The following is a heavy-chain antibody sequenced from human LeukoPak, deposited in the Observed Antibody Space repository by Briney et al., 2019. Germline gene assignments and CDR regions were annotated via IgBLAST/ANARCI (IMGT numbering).Heavy chain of an antibody. J-gene: IGHJ4*02. CDR3: ARVLNWNAGGFDY. CDR2: IYYSGST. CDR1: GGSISSYF. D-gene: IGHD1-1*01. V-gene: IGHV4-59*01. Sequence: SETLSLTCTVSGGSISSYFWSWFRQPPGKGLEWIGYIYYSGSTNYNPSLKGRVTISVDTSKNQFSLKLTSVTAADTAVYYCARVLNWNAGGFDYWGQGTLVTVSS.